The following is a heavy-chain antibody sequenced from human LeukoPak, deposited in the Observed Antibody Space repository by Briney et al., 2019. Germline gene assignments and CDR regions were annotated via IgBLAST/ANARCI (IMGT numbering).Heavy chain of an antibody. CDR3: TTDTEGRADAFDI. CDR2: IKSKTDGGTT. V-gene: IGHV3-15*01. CDR1: GFTFSSYS. Sequence: SGGSLRLSCAASGFTFSSYSMNWVRQAPGKGLEWVGRIKSKTDGGTTDYAAPVKGRFTISRDDSKNTLYLQMNSLKTEDTAVYYCTTDTEGRADAFDIWGQGTMVTVSS. J-gene: IGHJ3*02.